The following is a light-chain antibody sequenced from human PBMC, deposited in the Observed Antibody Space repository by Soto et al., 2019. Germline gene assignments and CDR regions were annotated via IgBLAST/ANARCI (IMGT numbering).Light chain of an antibody. V-gene: IGLV1-47*02. Sequence: QSVLTQPPSASGTPGQRVPISCSGSRSNIGNSDVYWYRQFPGTAPKLLIYANNQRPSGVPDRFSASKSGTSASLAISGLGSGEEADYSWATWDDSMGGWVFGGGTKVTVL. J-gene: IGLJ3*02. CDR3: ATWDDSMGGWV. CDR2: ANN. CDR1: RSNIGNSD.